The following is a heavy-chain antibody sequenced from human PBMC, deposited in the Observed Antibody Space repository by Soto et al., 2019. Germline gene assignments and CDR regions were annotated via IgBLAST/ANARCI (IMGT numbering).Heavy chain of an antibody. CDR2: IYHSAST. CDR1: GGSISSSNR. V-gene: IGHV4-4*02. J-gene: IGHJ4*02. Sequence: QVQMQESGPGLVKPSGTMSLTCAVSGGSISSSNRWSWVRQPPGKGLECIGEIYHSASTTYNPSLKSRVTISVDTSKNQFSLTLSSVTAADTAVYYCARDNPVRQIDYWGQGTLVTVSA. D-gene: IGHD6-19*01. CDR3: ARDNPVRQIDY.